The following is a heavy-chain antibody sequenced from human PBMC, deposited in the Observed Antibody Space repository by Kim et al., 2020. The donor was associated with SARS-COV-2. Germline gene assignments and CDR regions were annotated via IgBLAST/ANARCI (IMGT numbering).Heavy chain of an antibody. CDR1: GGSISSSSYY. CDR3: ARRLFTIFGVASTRPGFDP. V-gene: IGHV4-39*01. CDR2: IYYSGST. J-gene: IGHJ5*02. D-gene: IGHD3-3*01. Sequence: SETLSLTCTVSGGSISSSSYYWGWIRQPPGKGLEWIGSIYYSGSTYYNPSLKSRVTISVDTSKNQFSLKLSSVTAADTAVYYCARRLFTIFGVASTRPGFDPWGQGTLVTVSS.